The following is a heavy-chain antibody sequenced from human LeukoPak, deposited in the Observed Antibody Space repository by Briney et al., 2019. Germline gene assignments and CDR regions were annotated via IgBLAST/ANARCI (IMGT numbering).Heavy chain of an antibody. Sequence: GGSLRLSCAASGFTFSSYDMSCVRQAPGKGLEWVSAISGSGGSTYYADSVKGRFTISRDNSKSTLYLQMNSLRAEDTAVYYCATDRVYNSGWGNWLDPWGQGSLVTVSS. CDR3: ATDRVYNSGWGNWLDP. CDR1: GFTFSSYD. J-gene: IGHJ5*02. D-gene: IGHD6-25*01. CDR2: ISGSGGST. V-gene: IGHV3-23*01.